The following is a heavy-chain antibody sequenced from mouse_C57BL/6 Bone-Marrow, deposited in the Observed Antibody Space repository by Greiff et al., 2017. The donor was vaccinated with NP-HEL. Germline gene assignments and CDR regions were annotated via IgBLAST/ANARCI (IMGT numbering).Heavy chain of an antibody. V-gene: IGHV1-54*01. CDR2: INPGSGGT. CDR1: GYAFTNYL. Sequence: VQLQQSGAELVRPGTSVKVSCKASGYAFTNYLIEWVKQRPGQGLEWIGVINPGSGGTNYNEKFKGKATLTADKSSSTAYMQLSSLTSEDSAVYFCARRNGSSPNWYFDVWGTGTTVTVSS. D-gene: IGHD1-1*01. CDR3: ARRNGSSPNWYFDV. J-gene: IGHJ1*03.